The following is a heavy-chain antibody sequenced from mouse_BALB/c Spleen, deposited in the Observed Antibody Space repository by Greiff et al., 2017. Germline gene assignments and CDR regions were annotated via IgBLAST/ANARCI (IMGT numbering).Heavy chain of an antibody. CDR2: INPNNGGT. V-gene: IGHV1-18*01. J-gene: IGHJ2*01. D-gene: IGHD1-1*01. Sequence: SGPELVKPGASVKIPCKASGYTFTDYNMDWVKQSHGKSLEWIGDINPNNGGTIYNQKFKGKATLTVDKSSSTAYMELRSLTSEDTAVYYCARHYYYGSTHFDYWGQGTTLTVSS. CDR1: GYTFTDYN. CDR3: ARHYYYGSTHFDY.